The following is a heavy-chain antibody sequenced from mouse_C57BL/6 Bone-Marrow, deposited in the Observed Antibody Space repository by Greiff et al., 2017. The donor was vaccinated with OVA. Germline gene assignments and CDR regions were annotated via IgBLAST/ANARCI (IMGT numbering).Heavy chain of an antibody. D-gene: IGHD1-1*01. CDR2: ILPGSGST. CDR3: EREGPYDYGSEAWFAY. V-gene: IGHV1-9*01. CDR1: GYTFTGYW. J-gene: IGHJ3*01. Sequence: VQLQQSGAELMKPGASVKLSCKATGYTFTGYWIEWVKQRPGHGLEWIGEILPGSGSTNYNEKFKGKATFTADTSSNTAYMQLSSLTTEDSAIYDGEREGPYDYGSEAWFAYWGQGTLVTVSA.